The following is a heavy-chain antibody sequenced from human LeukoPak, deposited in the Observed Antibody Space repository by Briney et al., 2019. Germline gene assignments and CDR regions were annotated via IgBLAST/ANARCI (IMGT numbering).Heavy chain of an antibody. CDR2: IKHDGSVQ. V-gene: IGHV3-7*04. CDR1: GFTFSSYW. D-gene: IGHD3-3*01. J-gene: IGHJ4*02. Sequence: PGGSLRLSCAASGFTFSSYWMNWIRQAPGRGLEWVANIKHDGSVQYYVDSVKGRFTISRDNAKNSLYLQMNSLRAVDTAVSYCSRGFFSHWGQGTLVTVSS. CDR3: SRGFFSH.